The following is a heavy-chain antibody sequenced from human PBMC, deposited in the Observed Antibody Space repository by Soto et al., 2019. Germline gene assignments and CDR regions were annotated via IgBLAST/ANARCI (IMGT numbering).Heavy chain of an antibody. Sequence: SETLSLTCTVSGGSISSYYWSWIRQPAGKGLEWIGRIYTSGSTNYNPSLKSRVTMSVDTSKNQFSLKLSSVTAADTAVYYCASGTSYYYGSGSYYYYYYGMDVWGPGTTVTVSS. CDR3: ASGTSYYYGSGSYYYYYYGMDV. J-gene: IGHJ6*02. V-gene: IGHV4-4*07. CDR2: IYTSGST. D-gene: IGHD3-10*01. CDR1: GGSISSYY.